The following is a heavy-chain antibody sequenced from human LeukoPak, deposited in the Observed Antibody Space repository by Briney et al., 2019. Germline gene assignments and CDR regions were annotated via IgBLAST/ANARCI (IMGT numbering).Heavy chain of an antibody. CDR1: GGSISSGSYY. CDR2: IYTSGST. CDR3: ARSWMVGEGAFDI. Sequence: SETLSLTCTVSGGSISSGSYYWSWIRQPAGKGLEWIGRIYTSGSTNYNPSLKSRVTISVDTSKNQFSLKLTSVTAADTAVYYCARSWMVGEGAFDIWGQGTLVTVSS. V-gene: IGHV4-61*02. D-gene: IGHD1-26*01. J-gene: IGHJ3*02.